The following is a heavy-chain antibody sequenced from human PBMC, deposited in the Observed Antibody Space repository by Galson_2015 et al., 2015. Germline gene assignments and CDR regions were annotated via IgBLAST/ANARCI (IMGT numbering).Heavy chain of an antibody. J-gene: IGHJ6*02. CDR1: GFSLPTSGMC. CDR2: IDRADDQ. CDR3: ARIRGVVGYYYYYGMDV. D-gene: IGHD2-15*01. V-gene: IGHV2-70*01. Sequence: PALVLPPQPFTLTCTFSGFSLPTSGMCVSWIRQPPGKALEWLALIDRADDQIYSTSLKTRLTISKDTSKNQVVLTMTNMDPVDTATYYCARIRGVVGYYYYYGMDVWGQGTTVTVSS.